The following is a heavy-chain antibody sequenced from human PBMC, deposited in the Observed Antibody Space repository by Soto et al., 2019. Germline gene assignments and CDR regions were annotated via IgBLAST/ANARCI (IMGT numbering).Heavy chain of an antibody. Sequence: GGSLRLSCAASGFTFSSYSMNWVRQAPGKGLEWVSSISSSSSYIYYADSVKGLFTISRDNAKNSLYLQMNSLRAEDTAVYYCARDRRGYSYGDAFDIWGQGTMVTVSS. J-gene: IGHJ3*02. CDR3: ARDRRGYSYGDAFDI. V-gene: IGHV3-21*01. CDR2: ISSSSSYI. D-gene: IGHD5-18*01. CDR1: GFTFSSYS.